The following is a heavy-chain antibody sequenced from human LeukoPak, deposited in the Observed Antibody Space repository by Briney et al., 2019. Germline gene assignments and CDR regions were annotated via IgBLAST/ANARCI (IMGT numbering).Heavy chain of an antibody. D-gene: IGHD3-22*01. Sequence: GGSLRLSCAASGFTFSSYAMSWVRQAPGKGLEWVSAISGSGGSTYYADSVKGRFTISRDNAKNSLYLQMNSLRAEDTAVYYCARDTNPTYYYDSSGAWYFDLWGRGTLVTVSS. CDR3: ARDTNPTYYYDSSGAWYFDL. CDR1: GFTFSSYA. J-gene: IGHJ2*01. CDR2: ISGSGGST. V-gene: IGHV3-23*01.